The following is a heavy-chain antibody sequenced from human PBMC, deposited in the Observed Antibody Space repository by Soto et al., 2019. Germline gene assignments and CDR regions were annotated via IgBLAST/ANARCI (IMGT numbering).Heavy chain of an antibody. CDR2: ISGSGGST. D-gene: IGHD3-10*01. CDR1: GFTFSSYA. Sequence: GSLRLSCAASGFTFSSYAMSCVRQAPGKGLEWVSAISGSGGSTYYADSVKGRFTISRDNSKNTLYLQMNSLRAEDTAVYYCAKSTTGSYYYGMDVWGQGTTVTVSS. J-gene: IGHJ6*02. V-gene: IGHV3-23*01. CDR3: AKSTTGSYYYGMDV.